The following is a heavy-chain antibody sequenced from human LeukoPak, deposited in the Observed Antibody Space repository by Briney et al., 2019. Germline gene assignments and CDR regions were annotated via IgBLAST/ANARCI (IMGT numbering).Heavy chain of an antibody. J-gene: IGHJ4*02. CDR2: IKQDGSEK. V-gene: IGHV3-7*01. CDR3: ARDYRYYDSSGYYSFDY. D-gene: IGHD3-22*01. Sequence: GGSLRLSCAASGFTFSSYWMSWVRQAPGKGLEWVANIKQDGSEKYYVDSVKGRFTISRDNAKNSLYLQMNSLRDEDAAVYYCARDYRYYDSSGYYSFDYWGQGTLVTVSS. CDR1: GFTFSSYW.